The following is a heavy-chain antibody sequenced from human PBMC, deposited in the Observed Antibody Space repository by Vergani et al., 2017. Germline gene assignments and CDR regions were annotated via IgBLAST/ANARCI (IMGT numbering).Heavy chain of an antibody. V-gene: IGHV3-48*03. CDR3: ATYPTLVVPAAIFYYYYVMDV. Sequence: EVQLMESGGGLVQPGGSLRLSCAASGFTFSGYAMNWVRQAPGKGLEWLSYISSSGSTIYYEDSVQGRFTISRDNAKNSLYLRMNRLRAEDTAVYYCATYPTLVVPAAIFYYYYVMDVWGQGSTVTV. J-gene: IGHJ6*02. D-gene: IGHD2-2*01. CDR1: GFTFSGYA. CDR2: ISSSGSTI.